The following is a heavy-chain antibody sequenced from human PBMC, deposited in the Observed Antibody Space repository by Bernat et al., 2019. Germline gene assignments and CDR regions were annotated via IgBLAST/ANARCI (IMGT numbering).Heavy chain of an antibody. CDR1: GFTFSSYA. CDR2: ISYDGSNK. CDR3: ARDRGGALYYYYYGMDV. D-gene: IGHD3-16*01. J-gene: IGHJ6*02. V-gene: IGHV3-30-3*01. Sequence: QVQLVESGGGVVQPGRSLRLSCAASGFTFSSYAMHWVRQAPGKGLEWVAVISYDGSNKYYADSVKGRFTISRDNSKNTLYLQMNSLRAEDTAVYYCARDRGGALYYYYYGMDVWGQGTTVTVSS.